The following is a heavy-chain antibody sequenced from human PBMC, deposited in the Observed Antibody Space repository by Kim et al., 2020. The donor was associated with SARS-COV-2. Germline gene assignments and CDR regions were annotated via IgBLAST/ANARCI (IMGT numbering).Heavy chain of an antibody. CDR3: IPGAMLRGMMSTSGVDV. CDR1: GFTFSNYA. CDR2: ILNDGGAA. Sequence: GGSLRLSCAASGFTFSNYAMTWVRQAPGKGLEWVSTILNDGGAAYYADSVKGRFTVSRDNSKNTLYLQVNSPRAEDTAIYYCIPGAMLRGMMSTSGVDVWGQGTTVTVSS. D-gene: IGHD3-10*01. V-gene: IGHV3-23*01. J-gene: IGHJ6*02.